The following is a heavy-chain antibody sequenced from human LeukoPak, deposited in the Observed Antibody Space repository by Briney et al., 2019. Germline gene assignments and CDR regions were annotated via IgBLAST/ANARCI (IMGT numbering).Heavy chain of an antibody. CDR1: GYTFTSYD. J-gene: IGHJ3*02. CDR2: MNPNSGNT. Sequence: ASVKVSCKASGYTFTSYDINWVRQATGQGLEWMGWMNPNSGNTGYAQKFQGRVTMTRNTSISTAYMELSSLRSEDTAVYYCARVNKGRFLERLYKWRAFDIWGQGTMVTVSS. V-gene: IGHV1-8*01. CDR3: ARVNKGRFLERLYKWRAFDI. D-gene: IGHD3-3*01.